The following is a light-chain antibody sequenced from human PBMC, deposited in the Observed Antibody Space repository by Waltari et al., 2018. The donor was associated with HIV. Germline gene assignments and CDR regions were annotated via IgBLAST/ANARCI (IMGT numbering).Light chain of an antibody. Sequence: QPVLTQPPSLSAPSGQKVTISCSGSGSNIANNYVSWYQQFPGAAPKLLIYDNNKRPSGNPDRLSGSKSGTSATLGITAVQAGDEAAYYCATWDSSLNAWVFGGGTRLAVL. V-gene: IGLV1-51*01. CDR2: DNN. CDR3: ATWDSSLNAWV. CDR1: GSNIANNY. J-gene: IGLJ3*02.